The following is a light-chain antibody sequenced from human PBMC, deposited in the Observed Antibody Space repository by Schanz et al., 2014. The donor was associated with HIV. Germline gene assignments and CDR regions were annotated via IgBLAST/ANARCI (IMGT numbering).Light chain of an antibody. J-gene: IGKJ3*01. CDR1: QSLTTNY. Sequence: ETVLTQSPGSLSLSPGDRATLSCRASQSLTTNYLAWYQQKLGQAPRLVIYATSTRAAGIPDRFSGTGSGTDFTLTISRLEPEDFAMYYCHHYGGSFGPGTKVD. CDR3: HHYGGS. CDR2: ATS. V-gene: IGKV3-20*01.